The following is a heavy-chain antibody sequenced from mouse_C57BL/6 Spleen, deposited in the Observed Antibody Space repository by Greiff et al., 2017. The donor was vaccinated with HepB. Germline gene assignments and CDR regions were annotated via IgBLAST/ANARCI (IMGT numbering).Heavy chain of an antibody. CDR1: GFSLTSYG. Sequence: VMLVESGPGLVQPSQSLSITCTVSGFSLTSYGVHWVRQSPGKGLEWLGVIWSGGSTDYNAAFISRLSISKDNSKSQVFFKMNSLQADDTAIYYCANYGNYAMDYWGQGTSVTVSS. CDR2: IWSGGST. D-gene: IGHD2-1*01. V-gene: IGHV2-2*01. CDR3: ANYGNYAMDY. J-gene: IGHJ4*01.